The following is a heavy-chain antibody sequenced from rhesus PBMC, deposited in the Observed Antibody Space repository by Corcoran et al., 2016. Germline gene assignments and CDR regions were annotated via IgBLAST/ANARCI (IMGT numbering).Heavy chain of an antibody. CDR2: SSGSSGST. Sequence: QVQLQESGPGLVKPSETLSLTCAVSGYSLSRCYGWRWLRPPPGQVLEWMGYSSGSSGSTNYNPSLKSRVTISKDTSKNQFSLKLSAVTAADTAVDYCARGICTGSSCYDYWGQGVLVTVSS. CDR3: ARGICTGSSCYDY. J-gene: IGHJ4*01. V-gene: IGHV4-127*01. CDR1: GYSLSRCYG. D-gene: IGHD2-21*01.